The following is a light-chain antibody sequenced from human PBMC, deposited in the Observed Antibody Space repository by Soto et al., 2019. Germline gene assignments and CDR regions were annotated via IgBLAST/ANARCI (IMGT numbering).Light chain of an antibody. CDR1: QSVSSK. CDR2: GAS. CDR3: QQYNNWPPIT. J-gene: IGKJ5*01. Sequence: EIVLTQSPATLSLSPGERATLSCRASQSVSSKLAWYQQKPGQAPRLLIYGASTRATGIPARFSGSGSGTEFTLTISRLQSEDFAVYYCQQYNNWPPITFGQGTRLEIK. V-gene: IGKV3-15*01.